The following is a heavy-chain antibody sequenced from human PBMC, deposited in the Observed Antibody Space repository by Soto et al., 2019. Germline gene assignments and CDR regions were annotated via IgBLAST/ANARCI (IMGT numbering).Heavy chain of an antibody. CDR3: AKAGVVDQQAWRNYFDS. CDR2: ISWNSGII. D-gene: IGHD3-3*01. CDR1: GFTFDDYG. Sequence: GGSLRLSCVGSGFTFDDYGMHWVRQAPGKGLEWVSAISWNSGIIDYADSVRGRFTISRDNAKNSLYLQMNNLRTEDTALYYCAKAGVVDQQAWRNYFDSWGQGTVVTGSS. V-gene: IGHV3-9*01. J-gene: IGHJ4*02.